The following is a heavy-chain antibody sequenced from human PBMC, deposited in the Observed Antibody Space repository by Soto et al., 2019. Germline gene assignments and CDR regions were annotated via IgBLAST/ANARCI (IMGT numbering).Heavy chain of an antibody. J-gene: IGHJ6*02. CDR2: IVVGSGNT. CDR1: GFTFTSSA. CDR3: AADLVGASDYYYGMDV. D-gene: IGHD2-15*01. V-gene: IGHV1-58*01. Sequence: GASVKVSCKASGFTFTSSAVQWVRQARGLRLEWIGWIVVGSGNTKYAQKFQERVTITRDMSTSTAYMELSSLRSEDTAVYYCAADLVGASDYYYGMDVWGQGTTVTVSS.